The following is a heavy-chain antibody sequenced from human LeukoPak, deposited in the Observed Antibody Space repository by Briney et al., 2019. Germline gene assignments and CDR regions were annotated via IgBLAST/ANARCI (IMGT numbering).Heavy chain of an antibody. J-gene: IGHJ4*02. D-gene: IGHD2-2*01. CDR3: ARGRYCISSSCSNAGDYFDY. CDR1: GYTFTNYG. CDR2: IIAYNGNT. Sequence: ASVKVSCKASGYTFTNYGISWVRQAPGQGLEWMGWIIAYNGNTNYAQNLQGRVTMTTDTSTSTAYMELRSLISDDTAVYYCARGRYCISSSCSNAGDYFDYWGQGTLVTVSP. V-gene: IGHV1-18*01.